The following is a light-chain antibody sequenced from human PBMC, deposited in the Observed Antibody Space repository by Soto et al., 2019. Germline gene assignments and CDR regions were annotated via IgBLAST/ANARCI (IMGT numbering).Light chain of an antibody. Sequence: EIVLTQSPGTLSLSPGERATLSCRASQSDSSAYLDWYQLKPGQAPRLLIYGASARATGIPDRFSGSGSGTDFTLTIARLEPGDFAVYYCQQYGNSPQTFGQGTKVDIK. CDR2: GAS. J-gene: IGKJ1*01. CDR1: QSDSSAY. V-gene: IGKV3-20*01. CDR3: QQYGNSPQT.